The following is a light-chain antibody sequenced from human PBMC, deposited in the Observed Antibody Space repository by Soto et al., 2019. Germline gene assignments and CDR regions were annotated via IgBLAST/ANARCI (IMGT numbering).Light chain of an antibody. V-gene: IGLV2-14*01. CDR1: RSDVGGYNY. CDR2: EVC. Sequence: QSSLTQPGSVYGSPGQSITISCTGTRSDVGGYNYVSSYQQHPGKAPKLMIYEVCNRPSGVSYRFSGSKSGNTAALTISGPQAENEADYFYSSYTSSNSRGFGAGTKGTAL. CDR3: SSYTSSNSRG. J-gene: IGLJ1*01.